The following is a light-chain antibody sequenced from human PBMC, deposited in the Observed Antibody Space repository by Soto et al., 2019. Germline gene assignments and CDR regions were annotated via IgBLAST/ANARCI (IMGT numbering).Light chain of an antibody. CDR2: GAS. CDR3: QQYGSSPLT. Sequence: EIVLTQSPGTLSLSPGERATLSCRASQSVSFSSLAWYQQKPGQTPRLLIYGASSRATGIPDRFSGSGSGTDFTFTISRLEPEDFEVYYCQQYGSSPLTFGGGTKVDIK. V-gene: IGKV3-20*01. CDR1: QSVSFSS. J-gene: IGKJ4*01.